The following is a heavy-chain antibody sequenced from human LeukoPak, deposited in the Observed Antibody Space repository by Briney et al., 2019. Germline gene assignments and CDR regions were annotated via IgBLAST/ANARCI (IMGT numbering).Heavy chain of an antibody. D-gene: IGHD3-10*01. CDR2: IYASGYT. V-gene: IGHV4-4*07. CDR3: ARNHIVTGTYFDS. J-gene: IGHJ4*02. CDR1: GDSISSYY. Sequence: SETLSLTCTVSGDSISSYYWNLIRQPAGKGLEWIGRIYASGYTEYNPSLQTRVTMSVDTSKNEFSLKVDTVTAADTAVYFCARNHIVTGTYFDSWGQGILVTVSS.